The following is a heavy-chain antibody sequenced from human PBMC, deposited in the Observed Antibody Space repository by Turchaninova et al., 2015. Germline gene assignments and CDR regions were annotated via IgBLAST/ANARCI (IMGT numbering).Heavy chain of an antibody. D-gene: IGHD6-6*01. CDR3: ARDPRGGSSSYFDY. CDR2: INPSGGST. CDR1: GYTFTIHY. J-gene: IGHJ4*02. V-gene: IGHV1-46*01. Sequence: QVQLVQAGVEVKKPGASVKVSCQASGYTFTIHYRHWVRQAPGQGLEWLGIINPSGGSTAYAQKFQDRLTITRDTSTSTVYMELSSLRSEDTAVYYCARDPRGGSSSYFDYWGQGTLVIVSS.